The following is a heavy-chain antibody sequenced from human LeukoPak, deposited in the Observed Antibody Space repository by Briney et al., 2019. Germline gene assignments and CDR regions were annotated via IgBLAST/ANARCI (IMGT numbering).Heavy chain of an antibody. Sequence: GGSLRLSCAASGFTFSNVWMGWVRQAPGKGLEWVGRIKSNTDGGTTEYGAAVQGRFTISRDDSRDTLYLQMNGLETADTAGYYCTTYSDYEGLSDHWGQGTLVTVSS. V-gene: IGHV3-15*01. CDR2: IKSNTDGGTT. CDR1: GFTFSNVW. D-gene: IGHD4-11*01. J-gene: IGHJ5*02. CDR3: TTYSDYEGLSDH.